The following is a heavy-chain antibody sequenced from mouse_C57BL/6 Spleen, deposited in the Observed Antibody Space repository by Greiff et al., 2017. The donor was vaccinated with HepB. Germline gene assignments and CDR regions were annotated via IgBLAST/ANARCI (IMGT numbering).Heavy chain of an antibody. CDR3: ARAGDYGSFFAY. Sequence: VQLQQPGAELVRPGSSVKLSCKASGYTFTSYWMHWVKQRPIQGLEWIGNIDPSDSETHYNQKFKDKATLTVDKSSSTAYMQLSSLTSEDSAVYYCARAGDYGSFFAYWGQGTLVTVSA. CDR2: IDPSDSET. J-gene: IGHJ3*01. V-gene: IGHV1-52*01. D-gene: IGHD1-1*01. CDR1: GYTFTSYW.